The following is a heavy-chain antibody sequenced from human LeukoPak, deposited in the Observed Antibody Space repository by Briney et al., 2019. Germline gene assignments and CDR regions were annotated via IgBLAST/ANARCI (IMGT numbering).Heavy chain of an antibody. CDR1: GGSISSSSFY. CDR2: IYYSGST. CDR3: ARLAYCGGDCYLTFDY. D-gene: IGHD2-21*02. Sequence: SETLSLTCTVSGGSISSSSFYWGWIRQPPGKGLEWIGSIYYSGSTYYNPSLKSRVTISVDTSKNQFSLKLSSVTAADTAVYYCARLAYCGGDCYLTFDYWGQGTLVTVSS. J-gene: IGHJ4*02. V-gene: IGHV4-39*01.